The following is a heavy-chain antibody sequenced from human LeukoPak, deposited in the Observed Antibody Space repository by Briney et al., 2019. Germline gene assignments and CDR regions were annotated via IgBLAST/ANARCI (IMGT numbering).Heavy chain of an antibody. D-gene: IGHD5-18*01. CDR3: ARDLGYSYGHFDY. Sequence: SQTLSLTCTVSGGSISSGSYYWSWIRQPPGKGLEWIGYIYYSGSTNYNPSLKSRVTISVDTSKNQFSLKLSSVTAADTAVYYCARDLGYSYGHFDYWGQGTLVTVSS. CDR2: IYYSGST. CDR1: GGSISSGSYY. V-gene: IGHV4-61*01. J-gene: IGHJ4*02.